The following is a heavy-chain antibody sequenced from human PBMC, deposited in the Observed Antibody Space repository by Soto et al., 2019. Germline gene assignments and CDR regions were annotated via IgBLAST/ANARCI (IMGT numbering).Heavy chain of an antibody. D-gene: IGHD3-3*01. J-gene: IGHJ4*02. Sequence: QVQLVQSGAEVKKPGASVKVSCKASGYTFTSYAMHWVRQAPGQRLEWMGWINAGNGNTKYSQKFQGRVTITRDTSASTAYMELSSLRSEDTAVYYCAREGVLRFLEWNEPFDYWGQGTLVTVSS. CDR1: GYTFTSYA. V-gene: IGHV1-3*01. CDR3: AREGVLRFLEWNEPFDY. CDR2: INAGNGNT.